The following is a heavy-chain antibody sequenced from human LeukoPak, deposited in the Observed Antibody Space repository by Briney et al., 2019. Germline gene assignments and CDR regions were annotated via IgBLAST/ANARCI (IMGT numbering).Heavy chain of an antibody. CDR1: GGSISSYY. D-gene: IGHD2-2*01. J-gene: IGHJ4*02. Sequence: SETLSLTCTVSGGSISSYYWGWIRQPPGKGLEWIGSIYYSGSTYYNPSLKSRVTISVDTSKNQFSLKLSSVTAADTAVYYCARHPVVPAATFDYWGQGTLVTVSS. CDR3: ARHPVVPAATFDY. CDR2: IYYSGST. V-gene: IGHV4-39*01.